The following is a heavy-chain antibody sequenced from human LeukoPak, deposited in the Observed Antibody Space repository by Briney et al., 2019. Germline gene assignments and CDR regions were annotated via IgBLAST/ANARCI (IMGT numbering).Heavy chain of an antibody. CDR3: ARAVGPFDI. Sequence: GRSLRLSCAASGFTFSTYGMHWVRQAPGKGLDWVSVIWYDGSNKYYADSVQGRFTISRGNSKNTLYLQMNSLRAEDTAVYYCARAVGPFDIWGQGTMVTVSS. CDR1: GFTFSTYG. D-gene: IGHD2-2*01. J-gene: IGHJ3*02. CDR2: IWYDGSNK. V-gene: IGHV3-33*01.